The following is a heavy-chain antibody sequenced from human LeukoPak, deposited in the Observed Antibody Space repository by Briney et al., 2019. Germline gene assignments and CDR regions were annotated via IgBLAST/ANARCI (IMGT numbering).Heavy chain of an antibody. CDR3: AIQMFNYYARLDY. CDR2: INPNSGGT. Sequence: ASVTVSCKASGYTFTGYYMHWVRQAPGQGLEWMGWINPNSGGTNYAQKFQGRVTMTRDTSISTAYMELSRLRSDDTAVYYCAIQMFNYYARLDYWGQGTLVTVSS. J-gene: IGHJ4*02. V-gene: IGHV1-2*02. CDR1: GYTFTGYY. D-gene: IGHD3-22*01.